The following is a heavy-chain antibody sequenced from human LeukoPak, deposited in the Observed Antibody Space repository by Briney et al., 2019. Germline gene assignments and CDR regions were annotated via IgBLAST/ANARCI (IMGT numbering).Heavy chain of an antibody. CDR3: ARDPWDDVSGFSGDY. CDR1: GFTFSTYG. Sequence: AGGSLRLPCAASGFTFSTYGMHWVRQAPGKGLEWVAVMSYDGSDKYYADSVKGRFTISRDNSKNTLYLQMNSLRAEDTAVYYCARDPWDDVSGFSGDYWGRGTLVTVSS. V-gene: IGHV3-30*03. J-gene: IGHJ4*02. CDR2: MSYDGSDK. D-gene: IGHD3-22*01.